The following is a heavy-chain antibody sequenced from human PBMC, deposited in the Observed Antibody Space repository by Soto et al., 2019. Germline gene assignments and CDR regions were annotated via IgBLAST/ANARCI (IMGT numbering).Heavy chain of an antibody. V-gene: IGHV3-23*01. CDR2: ISASGGST. Sequence: EVQLLESGGGLVQPGGSLRLSCAASGFTFSTYAMSWVRQAPGKGLEWVSVISASGGSTFYADYVKGRFTVSRDNSRNTLYLQVISLRVEDTAVYYCAKDLRTSTNYNYGMDVWGQGTTVTVSS. CDR3: AKDLRTSTNYNYGMDV. CDR1: GFTFSTYA. J-gene: IGHJ6*02.